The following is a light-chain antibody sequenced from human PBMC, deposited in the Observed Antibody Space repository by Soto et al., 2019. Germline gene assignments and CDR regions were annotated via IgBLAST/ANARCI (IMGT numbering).Light chain of an antibody. Sequence: IPLTQSPSSLSASVGDRVTITCRASQGISSYLAWYQQKPGKAPKLLIYAASTLQSGVPSRFSGSGSGTDFTLTISSLQAEDFATYYCQQLNSYPLTCGGGTKVEIK. CDR2: AAS. J-gene: IGKJ4*01. V-gene: IGKV1-9*01. CDR3: QQLNSYPLT. CDR1: QGISSY.